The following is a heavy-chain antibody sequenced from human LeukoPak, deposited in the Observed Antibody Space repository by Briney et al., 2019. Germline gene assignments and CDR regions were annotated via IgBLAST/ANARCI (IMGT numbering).Heavy chain of an antibody. CDR3: ARAATGYYDSSGYPRAFDI. V-gene: IGHV4-34*01. Sequence: SETLSLTCAVYGGSFSGYYWSWIRQPPGKGLEWIGEINHSGSTNYNPSLKSRVTISADTSKNQFSLKLSSVTAADTAVYYCARAATGYYDSSGYPRAFDIWGQGTMVTVSS. CDR1: GGSFSGYY. CDR2: INHSGST. J-gene: IGHJ3*02. D-gene: IGHD3-22*01.